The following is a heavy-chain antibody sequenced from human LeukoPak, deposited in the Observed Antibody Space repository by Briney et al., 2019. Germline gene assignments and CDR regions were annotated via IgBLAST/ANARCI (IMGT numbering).Heavy chain of an antibody. Sequence: ASVKVSCKASGYTFTDYYMHWVRQAPGQGLEWMGWINPNSGGTNYAQKFQGRVTMTRDTSISTAYMELSRLGSDDTAVYYCASSVDTALVSDVGFDIWGQGTMVTVSS. CDR1: GYTFTDYY. CDR3: ASSVDTALVSDVGFDI. CDR2: INPNSGGT. D-gene: IGHD5-18*01. J-gene: IGHJ3*02. V-gene: IGHV1-2*02.